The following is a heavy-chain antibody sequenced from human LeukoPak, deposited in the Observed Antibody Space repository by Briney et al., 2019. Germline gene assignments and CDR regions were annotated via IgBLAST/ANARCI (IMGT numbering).Heavy chain of an antibody. J-gene: IGHJ4*02. CDR3: ARDESQSTTVTTHFDY. D-gene: IGHD4-17*01. CDR2: ISGNGATT. Sequence: GGSLRLSCAASRFTFSNYAMSWVRQAPGKGLEWVSAISGNGATTYYPDSVKGRFTISRDNSKNTLYLQMNSLRADVTAIYYCARDESQSTTVTTHFDYWGQGALVTVSS. CDR1: RFTFSNYA. V-gene: IGHV3-23*01.